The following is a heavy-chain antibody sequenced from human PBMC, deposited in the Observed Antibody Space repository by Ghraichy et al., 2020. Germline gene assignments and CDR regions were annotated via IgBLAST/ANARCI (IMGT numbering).Heavy chain of an antibody. V-gene: IGHV4-34*01. J-gene: IGHJ4*02. CDR3: ARLLLGRSIIAPRPGLYYFDY. CDR2: VNHSGST. CDR1: GGSFSGYY. D-gene: IGHD6-6*01. Sequence: SETLSLTCAVYGGSFSGYYWSWIRQPPGKGLEWIGEVNHSGSTNYNPSLKSRVTISVDTSKNQFSLQLSSVTAADTAIYYCARLLLGRSIIAPRPGLYYFDYWGQGTLVTVSS.